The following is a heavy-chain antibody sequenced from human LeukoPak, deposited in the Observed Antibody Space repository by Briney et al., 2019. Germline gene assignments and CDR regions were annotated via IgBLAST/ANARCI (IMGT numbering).Heavy chain of an antibody. J-gene: IGHJ4*02. Sequence: PGGSLRLSCAASGFAFNDFAMYWVRQAPGKGLDWVAVIWRDGSHKYYAHSIEGRFTISRDNSKNTLYLQMSSLRAEDTAVYYCAKSSIMFAAGRLGSIDFWGQGTLVTVSS. CDR1: GFAFNDFA. CDR3: AKSSIMFAAGRLGSIDF. V-gene: IGHV3-33*06. D-gene: IGHD1-26*01. CDR2: IWRDGSHK.